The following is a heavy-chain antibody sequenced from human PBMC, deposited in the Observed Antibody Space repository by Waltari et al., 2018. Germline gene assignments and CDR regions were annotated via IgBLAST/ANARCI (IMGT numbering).Heavy chain of an antibody. CDR3: IRENIAAACLES. Sequence: EVQLVESGGGLVQPGGSLRLSCVASGFIFSTYWMAWVRQAPGKGLVWVSRNNKYGSSTTYADLVKGRFNISRDKAKNTLYLHMSSLRAEETAVYYRIRENIAAACLESWGQGTLVTVSS. CDR2: NNKYGSST. CDR1: GFIFSTYW. J-gene: IGHJ4*02. V-gene: IGHV3-74*01. D-gene: IGHD6-13*01.